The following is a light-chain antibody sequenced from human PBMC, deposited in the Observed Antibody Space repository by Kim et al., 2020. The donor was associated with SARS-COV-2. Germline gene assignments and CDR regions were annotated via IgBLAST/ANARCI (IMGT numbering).Light chain of an antibody. Sequence: DSVGDRVTITCRAIQGISNYLAWYQQKPGKVPKLLIYAASTLQSGVPSRFSGSGSGTDFTLTISSLQPEDVATYYCQKYNSAPRTFGQGTKVDIK. CDR3: QKYNSAPRT. J-gene: IGKJ1*01. CDR2: AAS. CDR1: QGISNY. V-gene: IGKV1-27*01.